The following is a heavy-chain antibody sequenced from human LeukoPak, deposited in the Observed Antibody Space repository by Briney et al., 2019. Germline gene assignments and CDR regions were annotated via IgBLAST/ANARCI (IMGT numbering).Heavy chain of an antibody. CDR3: ARDNVVTTIDDYYYYMDV. D-gene: IGHD5-12*01. CDR2: INTNTGNP. V-gene: IGHV7-4-1*02. Sequence: ASVKVSCKASGYTFTSYAMNWVRQAPGQGLEWMGWINTNTGNPTYAQGFTGRFVFSLDTSVSTAYLLISSLKAEDTAVYYCARDNVVTTIDDYYYYMDVWGKGTTVTVSS. J-gene: IGHJ6*03. CDR1: GYTFTSYA.